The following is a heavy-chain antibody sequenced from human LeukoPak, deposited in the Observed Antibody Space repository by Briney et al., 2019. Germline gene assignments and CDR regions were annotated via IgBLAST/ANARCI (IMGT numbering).Heavy chain of an antibody. J-gene: IGHJ4*02. CDR3: ARVIAAADHFDY. Sequence: PSVTLSLTCTVSGGSISSYYWSWIRQPPGKGLEWIGYIYYSGSTNYNPSLKSRVTISVDTSKNQFSLKLSSVTAADTAVYYCARVIAAADHFDYWGQGTLVTVSS. CDR1: GGSISSYY. V-gene: IGHV4-59*01. CDR2: IYYSGST. D-gene: IGHD6-13*01.